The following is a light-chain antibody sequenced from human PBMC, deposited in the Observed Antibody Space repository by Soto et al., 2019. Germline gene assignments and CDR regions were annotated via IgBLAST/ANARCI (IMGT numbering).Light chain of an antibody. J-gene: IGKJ3*01. Sequence: EIVLTQSPGTLSLSPGERATLSCRASQSVSDSYLAWYQQKPGQAPRLLIYASSRATGIPDRFSGSGSGTDFTLTIIRLEPEDFAVYYCQHYGTSGLFGPGTKVDIK. V-gene: IGKV3-20*01. CDR3: QHYGTSGL. CDR2: AS. CDR1: QSVSDSY.